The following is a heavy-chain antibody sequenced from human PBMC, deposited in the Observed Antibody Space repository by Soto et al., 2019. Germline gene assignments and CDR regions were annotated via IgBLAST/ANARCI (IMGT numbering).Heavy chain of an antibody. CDR1: GESISSGGYY. V-gene: IGHV4-31*03. CDR2: IYDSESA. CDR3: ARAPSSSSAADY. J-gene: IGHJ4*02. Sequence: QVQLQESGPGLVKASQTLSLICSVSGESISSGGYYWSRIRHHPGKGLEWIGYIYDSESAYYNPSLKSRVTIAMDTSKNHFAMKLSSVTAADTAVYYCARAPSSSSAADYWGQGTLITVSS. D-gene: IGHD6-6*01.